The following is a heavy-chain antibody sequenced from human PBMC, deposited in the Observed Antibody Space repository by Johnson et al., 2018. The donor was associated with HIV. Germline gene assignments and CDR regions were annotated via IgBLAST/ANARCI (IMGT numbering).Heavy chain of an antibody. J-gene: IGHJ3*02. V-gene: IGHV3-33*06. Sequence: QVQLLESGGGVVQPGRSLRLSCASSGFTFSYYGMHWVRQAPGKGLEWVAVIWYDGGIKYYADSVKGRFTISRDNSKNTLYLQMNSLRVEDTAVYSCAKDRGSLGLPAALDIWGQGTLGTVSS. D-gene: IGHD3-16*01. CDR1: GFTFSYYG. CDR3: AKDRGSLGLPAALDI. CDR2: IWYDGGIK.